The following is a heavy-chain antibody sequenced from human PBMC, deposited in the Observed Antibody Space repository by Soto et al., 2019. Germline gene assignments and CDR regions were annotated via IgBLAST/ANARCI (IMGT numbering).Heavy chain of an antibody. CDR1: GGSVRAPDW. CDR3: ARVRQGCSANNCYFDP. D-gene: IGHD1-1*01. J-gene: IGHJ5*01. Sequence: QVHLQESGPGLVAPSGTLSLTCTLSGGSVRAPDWWNWVRQSPDKGLEWIAEVHISGHSNYNPSLMSRGVVSIDSSKNQFYLNLNSVTAADTAIYYCARVRQGCSANNCYFDPWGQGTQVTISS. V-gene: IGHV4-4*02. CDR2: VHISGHS.